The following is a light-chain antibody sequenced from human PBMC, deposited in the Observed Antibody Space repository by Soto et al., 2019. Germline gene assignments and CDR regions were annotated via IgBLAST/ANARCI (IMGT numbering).Light chain of an antibody. Sequence: IVMTQSPDTLSVSLGKRSTLSCRASQSISSNFAWYQQRPGQAPRLLIYDTSTRAAGVPARFSGSGSGTDFTLTISSLEPEDFAVYYCQQRHNWRDTFGQGTRLEI. V-gene: IGKV3-15*01. CDR1: QSISSN. CDR3: QQRHNWRDT. J-gene: IGKJ5*01. CDR2: DTS.